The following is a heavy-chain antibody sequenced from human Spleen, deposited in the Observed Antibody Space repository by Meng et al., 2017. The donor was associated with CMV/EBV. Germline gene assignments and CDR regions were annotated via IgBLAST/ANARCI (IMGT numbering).Heavy chain of an antibody. CDR3: ARDALEWWLSLRAFDI. J-gene: IGHJ3*02. Sequence: QVQLVQAGAELKKPGASVKVSCKASGYTFTGYYMHWVRQAPGQGLEWMGRINPNSGGTNYAQKFQGRVTMTRDTSISTAYMELSRLRSDDTAVYYCARDALEWWLSLRAFDIWGQGTMVTVSS. CDR2: INPNSGGT. V-gene: IGHV1-2*06. CDR1: GYTFTGYY. D-gene: IGHD2-15*01.